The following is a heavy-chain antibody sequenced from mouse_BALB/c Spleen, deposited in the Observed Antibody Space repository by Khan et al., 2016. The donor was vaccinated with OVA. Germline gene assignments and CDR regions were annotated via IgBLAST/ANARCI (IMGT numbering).Heavy chain of an antibody. V-gene: IGHV2-9*02. D-gene: IGHD1-1*01. CDR1: GFSLSNYG. CDR2: IWTGGIT. CDR3: ASSYDYYVGGFAY. Sequence: VQLQESGPGLVAPSQCLSITCTVSGFSLSNYGVHWVRQPPGKGLEWLGVIWTGGITNYNSALMSRLSIRKDNSKSQVFLKMNRLQTDDTAISYCASSYDYYVGGFAYWGKGTVVTVSA. J-gene: IGHJ3*01.